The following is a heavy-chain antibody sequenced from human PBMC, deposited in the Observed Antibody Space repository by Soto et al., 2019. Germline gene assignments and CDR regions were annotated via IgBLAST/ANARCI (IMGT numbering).Heavy chain of an antibody. J-gene: IGHJ6*02. D-gene: IGHD6-6*01. CDR2: ISAYNGNT. V-gene: IGHV1-18*01. Sequence: ASVKVSCKASGYTFTSYGISWVRQAPGQGLEWMGWISAYNGNTNYAQKLQGRVTMTTDTSTSTAYMELRSLRSDDTAVYYCVRRVAARNTYYYYYYGMDVWGQGTTVTVSS. CDR3: VRRVAARNTYYYYYYGMDV. CDR1: GYTFTSYG.